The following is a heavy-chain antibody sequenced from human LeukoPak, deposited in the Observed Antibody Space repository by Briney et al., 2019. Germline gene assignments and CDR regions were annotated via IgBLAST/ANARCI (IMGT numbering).Heavy chain of an antibody. CDR1: GDSVSSNSAG. Sequence: SQTLSLTCAISGDSVSSNSAGWHWIRQSPSRGLEWLGRTYYRSKWFNDYAVSVKSRITINPDTSRNQFSLQLNSVTPEDTAVYYCARGGGAMDVWGQGTTVTVTS. V-gene: IGHV6-1*01. J-gene: IGHJ6*02. CDR2: TYYRSKWFN. D-gene: IGHD3-16*01. CDR3: ARGGGAMDV.